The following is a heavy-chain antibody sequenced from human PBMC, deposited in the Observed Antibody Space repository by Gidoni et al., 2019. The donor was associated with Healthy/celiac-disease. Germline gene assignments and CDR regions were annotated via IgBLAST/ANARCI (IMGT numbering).Heavy chain of an antibody. J-gene: IGHJ3*02. V-gene: IGHV1-69*01. D-gene: IGHD6-19*01. Sequence: QVQLVQSGAEVKKPGSSVKVSCKASGGTFSSYAISWVRQAPGQGLEWMGGIIPIFGTANYAQKFQGRVTITADESTSTAYMELSSLRSEDTAVYYCARGRKYRSGNYYAFDIWGQGTMVTVSS. CDR3: ARGRKYRSGNYYAFDI. CDR2: IIPIFGTA. CDR1: GGTFSSYA.